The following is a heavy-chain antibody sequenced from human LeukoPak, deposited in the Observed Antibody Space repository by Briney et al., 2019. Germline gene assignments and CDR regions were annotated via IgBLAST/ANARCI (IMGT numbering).Heavy chain of an antibody. D-gene: IGHD1-26*01. CDR3: ARRIAGSATGGYFDY. CDR2: IKQDGSEK. Sequence: GGSLRLSCAASGFTFSSFWMTWVRQAPGKGLEWVANIKQDGSEKYYVDSVKGRFTVSRDNAKNSLYLQMNSLRADDTALYYCARRIAGSATGGYFDYWGQGTLVTVSS. V-gene: IGHV3-7*02. CDR1: GFTFSSFW. J-gene: IGHJ4*02.